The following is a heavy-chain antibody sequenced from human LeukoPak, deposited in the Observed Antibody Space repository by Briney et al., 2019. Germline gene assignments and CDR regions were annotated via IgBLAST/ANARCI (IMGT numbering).Heavy chain of an antibody. CDR2: FNPENGNT. J-gene: IGHJ6*03. CDR1: GYSFVGYG. D-gene: IGHD6-13*01. V-gene: IGHV1-18*01. Sequence: GASVKVSCKASGYSFVGYGITWVRQAPGQGLEWMGWFNPENGNTNYAQKVQGRVTMTADTSTSTSYVELRSLRSEDTAVYYCARDGVRGWSIAAADNYYYYYMDVWGKGTTVTVSS. CDR3: ARDGVRGWSIAAADNYYYYYMDV.